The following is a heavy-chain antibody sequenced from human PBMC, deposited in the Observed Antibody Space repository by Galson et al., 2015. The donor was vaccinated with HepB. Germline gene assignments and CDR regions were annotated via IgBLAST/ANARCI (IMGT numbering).Heavy chain of an antibody. CDR1: GFTLSIYA. J-gene: IGHJ3*01. D-gene: IGHD6-19*01. CDR3: VRLFGRGWRKPDAFDV. V-gene: IGHV3-23*01. Sequence: SLRLSCAGSGFTLSIYAMSWVRQAPGKGLEWVPAISGSGDRTYYADSVKGRFTISRDNSKYTLDLQMNSLRADDTAVYYCVRLFGRGWRKPDAFDVWGQGTMVTVSS. CDR2: ISGSGDRT.